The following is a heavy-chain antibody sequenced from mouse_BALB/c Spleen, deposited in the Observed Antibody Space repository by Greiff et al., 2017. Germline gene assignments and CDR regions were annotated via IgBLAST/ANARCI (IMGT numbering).Heavy chain of an antibody. J-gene: IGHJ3*01. D-gene: IGHD1-1*01. CDR2: ISSGGSYT. CDR3: ARHNGSSSFAY. CDR1: GFTFSSYG. V-gene: IGHV5-6*01. Sequence: EVQVVESGGDLVKPGGSLKLSCAASGFTFSSYGMSWVRQTPDKRLEWVATISSGGSYTYYPDSVKGRFTISRDNAKNTLYLQMSSLKSEDTAMYYCARHNGSSSFAYWGQGTLVTVSA.